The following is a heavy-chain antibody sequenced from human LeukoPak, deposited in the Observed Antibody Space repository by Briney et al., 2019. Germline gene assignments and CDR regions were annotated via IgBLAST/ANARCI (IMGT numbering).Heavy chain of an antibody. V-gene: IGHV4-59*01. CDR1: GGSISSYY. CDR2: IYYSGST. D-gene: IGHD3-22*01. CDR3: ARVGSGYYDSSGYYSYYFDH. J-gene: IGHJ4*02. Sequence: PSETLSLTCTVSGGSISSYYWSWIRQPPGKGLEWIGYIYYSGSTNYNPSLKSRVTISVDTSKNQFSLKLSSVTAADTAVYYCARVGSGYYDSSGYYSYYFDHWGQGTLVTVSS.